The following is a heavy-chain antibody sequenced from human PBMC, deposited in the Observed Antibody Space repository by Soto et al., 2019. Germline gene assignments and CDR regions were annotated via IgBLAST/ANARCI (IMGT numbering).Heavy chain of an antibody. D-gene: IGHD5-18*01. Sequence: SVKVSCKASGGTFSTYAISWVRQAPGQGLEWVGGIIPIFGTANYAQKFQGRVTITADESTSTAYMELSSLRSEDTAVYYCARAAYSFVLIYLRYYYGMDVCGQGTTVTVSS. CDR2: IIPIFGTA. CDR3: ARAAYSFVLIYLRYYYGMDV. CDR1: GGTFSTYA. V-gene: IGHV1-69*13. J-gene: IGHJ6*02.